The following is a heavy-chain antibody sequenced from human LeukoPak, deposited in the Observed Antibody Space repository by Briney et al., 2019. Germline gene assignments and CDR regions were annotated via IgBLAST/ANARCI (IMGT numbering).Heavy chain of an antibody. J-gene: IGHJ4*02. CDR2: ISYDGSNK. V-gene: IGHV3-30*04. Sequence: GSLRLSCAASGFTFSSYAMHWVRQAPGKGLEWVAVISYDGSNKYYADSVKGRFTISRDNSKNTLYLQMNSLRAEDTAVYYCARGGAVAGILDYWGQGTLVTVSS. D-gene: IGHD6-19*01. CDR1: GFTFSSYA. CDR3: ARGGAVAGILDY.